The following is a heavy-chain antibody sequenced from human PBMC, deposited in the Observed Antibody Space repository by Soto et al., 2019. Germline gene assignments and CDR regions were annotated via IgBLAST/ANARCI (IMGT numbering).Heavy chain of an antibody. V-gene: IGHV4-30-4*01. CDR1: GGSISSGDYY. D-gene: IGHD6-13*01. CDR2: IYYSGST. CDR3: ARGVNHGAAAELFDY. Sequence: QVQLQESGPGLVKPSQTLSLTCTVSGGSISSGDYYWSWIRQPPGKGLVWIGYIYYSGSTYYNPSLKSRVTISVDTSKNQFSLKLSSVTAADTAVYYCARGVNHGAAAELFDYWGQGTLVTVSS. J-gene: IGHJ4*02.